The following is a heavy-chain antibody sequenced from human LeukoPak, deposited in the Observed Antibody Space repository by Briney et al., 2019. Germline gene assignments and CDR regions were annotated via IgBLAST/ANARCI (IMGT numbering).Heavy chain of an antibody. CDR1: AYSFSTYC. J-gene: IGHJ4*02. Sequence: GESLQISSEGSAYSFSTYCNGCVRQMPGKGLEWMGIIYPGDSDTRYSPSFQGQVTISADKSISTAYLQWSSLEASDTAMYYCARQDTAMALLAYWGQGTLVTVSS. CDR2: IYPGDSDT. V-gene: IGHV5-51*01. D-gene: IGHD5-18*01. CDR3: ARQDTAMALLAY.